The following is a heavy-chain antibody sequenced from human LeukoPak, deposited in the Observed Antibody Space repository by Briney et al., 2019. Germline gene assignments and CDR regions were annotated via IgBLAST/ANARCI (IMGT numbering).Heavy chain of an antibody. CDR1: GFTFSSYA. CDR2: ISGSGGST. J-gene: IGHJ4*02. V-gene: IGHV3-23*01. CDR3: ARGRGLTYGSGSPIRY. Sequence: PGGSLRLSCAASGFTFSSYAMSWVRQAPGKGLEWVSAISGSGGSTYYADSVKGRFIISRDNSKNTLYLQMNSLRAEDTAVYYCARGRGLTYGSGSPIRYWGQGTLVTVSS. D-gene: IGHD3-10*01.